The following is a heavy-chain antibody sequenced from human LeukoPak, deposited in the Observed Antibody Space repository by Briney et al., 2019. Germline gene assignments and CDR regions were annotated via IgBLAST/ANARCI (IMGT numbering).Heavy chain of an antibody. D-gene: IGHD2-21*01. CDR2: ISGDGART. CDR3: AKTVVVITFRFDS. J-gene: IGHJ4*02. V-gene: IGHV3-23*01. Sequence: GGSLRLSCEASGFSFNNYVMSWVRQAPGKGLEWVSAISGDGARTYYADSVKGRFTISRDNSKNTLDLQMNSLRAEDTAIYYCAKTVVVITFRFDSWGQGSLVTVSS. CDR1: GFSFNNYV.